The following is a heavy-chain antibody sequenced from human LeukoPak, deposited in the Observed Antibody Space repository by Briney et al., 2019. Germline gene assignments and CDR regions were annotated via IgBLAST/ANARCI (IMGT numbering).Heavy chain of an antibody. CDR3: ARVGPRNGGYDAFDI. J-gene: IGHJ3*02. Sequence: GGSLRLSCAASGFTLSSYWMSWVRQAPGKGLEWVANINQDGSEKYYVDSVKGRFTISRDNAKNSLYVQMNSLRAEDRAVYYCARVGPRNGGYDAFDIWGQGTRVTVSS. V-gene: IGHV3-7*01. D-gene: IGHD5-18*01. CDR2: INQDGSEK. CDR1: GFTLSSYW.